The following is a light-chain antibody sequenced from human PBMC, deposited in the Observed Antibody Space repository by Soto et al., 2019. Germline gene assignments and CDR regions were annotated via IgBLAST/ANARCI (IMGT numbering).Light chain of an antibody. CDR2: GAS. Sequence: EVVMTQSPATLSVSPGESATLSCRASQRVSSSLAWYQQKPGQAPRLLIYGASTRATGIPARFSGSGSETEFTLTISSVQSEDFAVYYCQQYNNWWTFGQGNKVEIK. CDR1: QRVSSS. J-gene: IGKJ1*01. V-gene: IGKV3-15*01. CDR3: QQYNNWWT.